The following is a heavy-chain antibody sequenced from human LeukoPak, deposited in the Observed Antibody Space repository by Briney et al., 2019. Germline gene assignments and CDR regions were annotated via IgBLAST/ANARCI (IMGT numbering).Heavy chain of an antibody. CDR3: ARERRGSYYAFES. D-gene: IGHD3-16*01. J-gene: IGHJ4*02. CDR2: VMSGRGST. CDR1: GFSFSDYS. Sequence: GGSLRLSCAVSGFSFSDYSISWIRLSPGKGPEWISYVMSGRGSTNYADSVKGRFTISRDSAKNSVALQLDGLRADDTAVYFCARERRGSYYAFESWGQGTLVTVSS. V-gene: IGHV3-11*05.